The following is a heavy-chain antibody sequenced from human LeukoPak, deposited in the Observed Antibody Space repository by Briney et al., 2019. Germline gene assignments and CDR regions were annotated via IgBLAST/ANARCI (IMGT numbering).Heavy chain of an antibody. Sequence: SETLSLTCAVYGGSFSGYYWNWIRQPPGKGLEWIGEINHSGSANYNPSLKSRVTMSVDASKNQFSLKLSSVTAADTAVYYCARARTYDSSGYYYGYYYYMDVWGKGTTVTVSS. CDR1: GGSFSGYY. V-gene: IGHV4-34*01. D-gene: IGHD3-22*01. J-gene: IGHJ6*03. CDR2: INHSGSA. CDR3: ARARTYDSSGYYYGYYYYMDV.